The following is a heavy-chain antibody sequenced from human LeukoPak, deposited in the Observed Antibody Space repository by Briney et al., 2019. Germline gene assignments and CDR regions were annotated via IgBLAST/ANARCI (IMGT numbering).Heavy chain of an antibody. D-gene: IGHD1-26*01. CDR3: ARGGVGPTASPIHNWFDP. CDR2: ISAYNGNT. CDR1: GYTFSSYG. V-gene: IGHV1-18*01. J-gene: IGHJ5*02. Sequence: ASVKVSCKASGYTFSSYGITWVRLAPGQGLEWMGWISAYNGNTNYAQKLQGRVTMTTDTSTSTAYMELRSLRSDDTAVYYCARGGVGPTASPIHNWFDPWGQGTLVTVSS.